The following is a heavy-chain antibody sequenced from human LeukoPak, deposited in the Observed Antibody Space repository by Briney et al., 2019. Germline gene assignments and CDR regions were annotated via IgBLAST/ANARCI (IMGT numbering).Heavy chain of an antibody. Sequence: ASVKVSCKVSGYTLTELSMHWVRQAPGKGLEWMGGFDPEDGETIYAQKFQGRVTFTADKSTATAYMELSSLRSEDTATFYCAMGPDLQYFNYSPREDVWGRGTLVIVSS. J-gene: IGHJ3*01. CDR2: FDPEDGET. CDR3: AMGPDLQYFNYSPREDV. V-gene: IGHV1-24*01. D-gene: IGHD3-9*01. CDR1: GYTLTELS.